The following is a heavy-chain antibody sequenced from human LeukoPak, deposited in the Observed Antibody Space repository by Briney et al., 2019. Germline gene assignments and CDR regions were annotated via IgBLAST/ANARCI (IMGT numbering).Heavy chain of an antibody. Sequence: SETLSLTCTVSDGSINSYFWSWIRQPPGKGLEWIGYTFYNGNTNCNPSLKSRVTISLDSAKNQFSLKLSSVTAADTAVYYCARHIYRTFYFDYWGQGALVTVSS. V-gene: IGHV4-59*08. CDR2: TFYNGNT. D-gene: IGHD1-14*01. CDR3: ARHIYRTFYFDY. CDR1: DGSINSYF. J-gene: IGHJ4*02.